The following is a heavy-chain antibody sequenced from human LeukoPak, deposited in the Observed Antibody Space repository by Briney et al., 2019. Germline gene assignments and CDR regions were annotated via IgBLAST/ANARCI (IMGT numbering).Heavy chain of an antibody. J-gene: IGHJ5*02. D-gene: IGHD2-2*01. CDR1: GGSISSYY. V-gene: IGHV4-4*07. CDR3: ARDIVVPAASNWFDP. Sequence: SETLSLTCTVSGGSISSYYWSWIRQPAGKGLEWIGRIYTSGSTNYNPSLKSRVTMSVDTSKNQFALKLSAVTAADPAVYYWARDIVVPAASNWFDPWGQGTLVTVSS. CDR2: IYTSGST.